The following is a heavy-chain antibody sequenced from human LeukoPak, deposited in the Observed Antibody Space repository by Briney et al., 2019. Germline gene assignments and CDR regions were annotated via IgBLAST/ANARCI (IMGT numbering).Heavy chain of an antibody. CDR1: GFSFSSYA. CDR3: AKRKFYGSGSVFVSHAFDF. CDR2: VSGSGTDT. Sequence: PGGSPTLSCAASGFSFSSYAMSWVRQTPGKGLDWVSAVSGSGTDTFYDNSVKGRFTISRDNSKNTLYLQMNDLRAEDTAIYYCAKRKFYGSGSVFVSHAFDFWGQGTMVTVSS. J-gene: IGHJ3*01. V-gene: IGHV3-23*01. D-gene: IGHD3-10*01.